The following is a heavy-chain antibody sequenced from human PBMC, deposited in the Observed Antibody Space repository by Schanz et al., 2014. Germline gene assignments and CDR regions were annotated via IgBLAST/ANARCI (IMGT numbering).Heavy chain of an antibody. CDR3: ARDKGGYYPFDY. CDR1: GFTFRPNG. D-gene: IGHD3-3*01. CDR2: IKQDESER. V-gene: IGHV3-7*01. J-gene: IGHJ4*02. Sequence: EVQLVESGGGLAQPGGSLRPSLEALGFTFRPNGRSGVGQAPGKGLEWVANIKQDESERSYVDSVKGRFTISRDNAKNSLYLQMNSLRAEDTAVYYCARDKGGYYPFDYWGQGTLVTVSS.